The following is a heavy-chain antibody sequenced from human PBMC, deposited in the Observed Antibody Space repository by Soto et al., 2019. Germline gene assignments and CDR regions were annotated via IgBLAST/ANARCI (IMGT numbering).Heavy chain of an antibody. J-gene: IGHJ4*02. D-gene: IGHD3-22*01. Sequence: EVQLVESGGGLVQPGGSLRLSCAASGFTVTRKYMSWVRQAPGKGLEWVSIIYSGDRTYYADSVKGRFTISRDNSKNTXDXRMNSLRAEDTAVYYCARDRRGYYDDSSGQAGTIDFWGQGTLVTVSS. CDR1: GFTVTRKY. CDR3: ARDRRGYYDDSSGQAGTIDF. CDR2: IYSGDRT. V-gene: IGHV3-66*01.